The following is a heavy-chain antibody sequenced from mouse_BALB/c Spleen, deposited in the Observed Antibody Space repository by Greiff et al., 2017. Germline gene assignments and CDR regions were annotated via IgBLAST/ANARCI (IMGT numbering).Heavy chain of an antibody. V-gene: IGHV5-9-4*01. CDR2: ISSGGSYT. CDR1: GFTCSSYA. CDR3: ARSYDGLDY. Sequence: EVKVVESGGGLVKPGGSLKLSCAASGFTCSSYAMSWVRQSPEKRLEWVAEISSGGSYTYYPDTVTGRFTISRDNAKNTLYLEMSSLRSEDTAMYYCARSYDGLDYWGQGTTLTVSS. J-gene: IGHJ2*01. D-gene: IGHD2-3*01.